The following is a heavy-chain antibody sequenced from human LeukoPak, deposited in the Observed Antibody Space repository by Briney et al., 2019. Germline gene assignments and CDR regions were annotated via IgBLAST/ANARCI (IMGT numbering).Heavy chain of an antibody. D-gene: IGHD2-21*01. CDR1: GYTFTSYA. V-gene: IGHV1-3*01. J-gene: IGHJ6*02. CDR2: INAGNGST. CDR3: ASHTRGRGTNYYYYGMDV. Sequence: GASVKVSCKASGYTFTSYAMHWVRQAPGQRLEWMGWINAGNGSTKYSQKFQGRVTITRDTSASTAYMELSSLRSEDTAVYYCASHTRGRGTNYYYYGMDVWGQGTTVTVSS.